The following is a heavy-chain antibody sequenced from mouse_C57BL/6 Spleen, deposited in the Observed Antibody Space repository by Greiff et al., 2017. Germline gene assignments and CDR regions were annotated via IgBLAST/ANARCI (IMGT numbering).Heavy chain of an antibody. Sequence: EVQVVESGGGLVQPKGSLKLSCAASGFTFNTYAMHWVRQAPGKGLEWVARIRSKSSNYATSYADSVKYRFTISRDDSQSMLYLQMNNLKTEDTARYYCVREVGHFDYWGQGTTLTVSS. J-gene: IGHJ2*01. D-gene: IGHD1-3*01. CDR2: IRSKSSNYAT. V-gene: IGHV10-3*01. CDR1: GFTFNTYA. CDR3: VREVGHFDY.